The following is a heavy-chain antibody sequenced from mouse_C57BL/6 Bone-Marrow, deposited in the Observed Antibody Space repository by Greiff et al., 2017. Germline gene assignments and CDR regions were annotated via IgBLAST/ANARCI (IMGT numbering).Heavy chain of an antibody. V-gene: IGHV14-4*01. Sequence: EVQLQQSGAELVRPGASVKLSCTASGFNIKDDYMHWVKQRPEQGLEWIGWIDPENGDTEYASKFQGKATITADTSSNTAYLQLSSLTSEDTAVYYLTAPSHYYFGSWLVAYWGQGTLVTVSA. CDR2: IDPENGDT. D-gene: IGHD1-1*01. CDR1: GFNIKDDY. J-gene: IGHJ3*01. CDR3: TAPSHYYFGSWLVAY.